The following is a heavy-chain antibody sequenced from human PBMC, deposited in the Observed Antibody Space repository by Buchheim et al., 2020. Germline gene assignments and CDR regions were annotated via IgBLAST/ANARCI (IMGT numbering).Heavy chain of an antibody. CDR3: ARDSDILTGSLGASDY. Sequence: EVQLVESGGGLVKPGGSLRLSCAASGFTFSSYSMNWVRQAPGKGLEWVSSISSSSSYIYYADSVKGRFTISRDNAKNSLYLQMNSLRAEDTAVYYCARDSDILTGSLGASDYWGQGTL. V-gene: IGHV3-21*01. CDR2: ISSSSSYI. J-gene: IGHJ4*02. D-gene: IGHD3-9*01. CDR1: GFTFSSYS.